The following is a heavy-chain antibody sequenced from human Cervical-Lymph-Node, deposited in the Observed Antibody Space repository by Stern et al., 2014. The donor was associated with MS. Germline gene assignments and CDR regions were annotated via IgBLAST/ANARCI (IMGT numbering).Heavy chain of an antibody. J-gene: IGHJ4*02. CDR3: AKDVWYSYYFDF. D-gene: IGHD6-13*01. CDR2: ISGSGGST. Sequence: EVQLLESGGGLVQPGGSLRLSCAASGFTFSSYAMSWVRQAPGKGLEWVSAISGSGGSTYYADSVKGRFTISRDNSKKTLYLEMNSLRAEDTAVYYCAKDVWYSYYFDFWGQGTLVTVSS. CDR1: GFTFSSYA. V-gene: IGHV3-23*01.